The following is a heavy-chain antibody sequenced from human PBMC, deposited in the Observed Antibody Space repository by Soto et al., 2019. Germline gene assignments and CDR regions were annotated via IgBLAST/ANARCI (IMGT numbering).Heavy chain of an antibody. CDR3: ARGGIAAAGTLNA. V-gene: IGHV4-59*01. Sequence: SETLSLTCTVSGGSISSYYWSWIRQPPGKGLEWIGYIYYSGSTNYNPSLKSRVTISVDTSKNQFSLKLSSVTAADTAVYYCARGGIAAAGTLNAWGQGTLVTVPQ. CDR1: GGSISSYY. J-gene: IGHJ5*02. CDR2: IYYSGST. D-gene: IGHD6-13*01.